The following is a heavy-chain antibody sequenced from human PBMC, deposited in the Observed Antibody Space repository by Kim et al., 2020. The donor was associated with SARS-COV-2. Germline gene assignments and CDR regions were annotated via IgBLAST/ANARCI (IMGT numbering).Heavy chain of an antibody. CDR1: GYTFTSYA. CDR2: INTNTGNP. D-gene: IGHD6-13*01. Sequence: ASVKVSCKASGYTFTSYAMNWVRQAPGQGLEWMGWINTNTGNPTYAQGFTGRFVFSLDTSVSTAYLQISSLKAEDTAVYYCARVDGIAAAGPDFAFDIWGQGTMVTVSS. J-gene: IGHJ3*02. CDR3: ARVDGIAAAGPDFAFDI. V-gene: IGHV7-4-1*02.